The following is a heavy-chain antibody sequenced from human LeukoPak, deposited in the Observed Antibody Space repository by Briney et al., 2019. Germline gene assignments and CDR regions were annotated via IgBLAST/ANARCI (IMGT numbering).Heavy chain of an antibody. CDR1: GFTFSSYG. J-gene: IGHJ6*02. CDR2: XXXDGSNK. Sequence: GRSLRFFCAASGFTFSSYGMHWVRQAPGKGLXXXXXXXXDGSNKYYADSVKGRFTISRDNSKNTLYLQMNSLRAEDTAVYYCAKDSSSWARYYYYNGMDVWGQGTTVTVSS. CDR3: AKDSSSWARYYYYNGMDV. V-gene: IGHV3-30*18. D-gene: IGHD6-13*01.